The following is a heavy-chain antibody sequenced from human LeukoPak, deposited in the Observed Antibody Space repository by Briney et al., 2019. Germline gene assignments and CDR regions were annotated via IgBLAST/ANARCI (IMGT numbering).Heavy chain of an antibody. CDR3: GRDRITMVRGLLTYFDY. D-gene: IGHD3-10*01. CDR2: IKQDGSEK. Sequence: GGSLRLSCAASGFTFSSYWMSWVRQAPGKGLEWVANIKQDGSEKYYVDSVKGRFTISRDNAKNSLYLQMNSLRAEDTAVYYCGRDRITMVRGLLTYFDYWGQGTLVTVSS. V-gene: IGHV3-7*03. CDR1: GFTFSSYW. J-gene: IGHJ4*02.